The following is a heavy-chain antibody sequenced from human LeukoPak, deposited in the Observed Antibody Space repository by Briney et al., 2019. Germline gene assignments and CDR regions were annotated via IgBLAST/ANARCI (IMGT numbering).Heavy chain of an antibody. J-gene: IGHJ4*02. CDR3: ATATPYSSSWTPLDY. Sequence: PSETLSLTCTVSGDSISSYFWSWIRQHPGKGLEWIGYIYYSGDTYYNPSLKSRVTISGDTSKNQFALKLSSVTAADTAVYYCATATPYSSSWTPLDYWGQGTLVTVSS. CDR1: GDSISSYF. D-gene: IGHD6-13*01. V-gene: IGHV4-59*06. CDR2: IYYSGDT.